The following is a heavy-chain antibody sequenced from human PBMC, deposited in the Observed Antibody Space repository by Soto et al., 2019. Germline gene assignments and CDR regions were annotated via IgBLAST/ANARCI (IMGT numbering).Heavy chain of an antibody. V-gene: IGHV3-30*03. CDR2: ITYDGRVT. J-gene: IGHJ6*02. Sequence: QVRLVESGGGVVQPGRSLRLSCAVSGLIFNVYSMNWVRQSPGKGLEWVAVITYDGRVTHYADSVKGRFTISRDNSEKTVYLEMNGLRVEYSAVYYCSGAKGFNDGFDVWGQGTMGTVS. D-gene: IGHD1-1*01. CDR3: SGAKGFNDGFDV. CDR1: GLIFNVYS.